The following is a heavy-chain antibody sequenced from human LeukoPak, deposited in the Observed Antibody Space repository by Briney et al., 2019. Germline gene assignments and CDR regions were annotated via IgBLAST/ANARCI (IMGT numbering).Heavy chain of an antibody. V-gene: IGHV1-69*13. J-gene: IGHJ6*02. CDR3: ARDRGVTTHYYYYYGMDV. CDR2: IIPIFGTA. D-gene: IGHD4-11*01. Sequence: SVKVSCKASGGTFSSYAISWVRQAPGQGLEWMGGIIPIFGTANYAQKFQGRVTITADESTSTAYMELSSLRSEDTAVYYCARDRGVTTHYYYYYGMDVWGQGTTVTVSS. CDR1: GGTFSSYA.